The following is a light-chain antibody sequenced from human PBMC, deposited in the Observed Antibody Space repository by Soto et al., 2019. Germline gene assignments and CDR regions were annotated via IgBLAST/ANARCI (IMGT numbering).Light chain of an antibody. J-gene: IGLJ1*01. Sequence: QSVLTQPASVSGSPGQSITISCTGTSSDVGGYNYVSWYQQHPGKAPKLMIYEVSNRPSGVSNRFSGSKSGNTASLTISGHPDEEDADYYCSSYTSSSTLDVFGTGTKLTVL. V-gene: IGLV2-14*01. CDR1: SSDVGGYNY. CDR2: EVS. CDR3: SSYTSSSTLDV.